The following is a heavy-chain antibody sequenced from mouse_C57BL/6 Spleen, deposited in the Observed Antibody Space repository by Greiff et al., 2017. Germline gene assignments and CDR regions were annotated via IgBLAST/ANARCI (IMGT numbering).Heavy chain of an antibody. J-gene: IGHJ2*01. V-gene: IGHV1-72*01. CDR3: ARAGTTVDYFDY. CDR1: GYTFTSYW. Sequence: QQSCKASGYTFTSYWMHWVKQRPGRGLEWIGRIDPNSGGTKYNEKFKSKATLTVDKPSSTAYMQLSSLTSEDSAVYYCARAGTTVDYFDYWGQGTTLTVSS. D-gene: IGHD1-1*01. CDR2: IDPNSGGT.